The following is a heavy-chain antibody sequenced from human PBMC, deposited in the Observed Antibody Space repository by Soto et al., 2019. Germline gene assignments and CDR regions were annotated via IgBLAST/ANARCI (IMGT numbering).Heavy chain of an antibody. J-gene: IGHJ4*02. CDR1: GGSVSNKTYY. V-gene: IGHV4-61*01. CDR3: ARTTAVPNTLRSRYFFDY. D-gene: IGHD4-17*01. Sequence: QVQLQESGPGLLKPSETLSLTCSVSGGSVSNKTYYWSWIRQPPGKRLEWIGYVYYSGTTNYSPYLKSRVTISVDLSKNQFSLRLSSVTTADPALYYCARTTAVPNTLRSRYFFDYWDQGTLVTVSS. CDR2: VYYSGTT.